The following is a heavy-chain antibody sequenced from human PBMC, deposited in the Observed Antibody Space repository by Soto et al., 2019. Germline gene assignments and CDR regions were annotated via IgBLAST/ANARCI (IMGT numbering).Heavy chain of an antibody. D-gene: IGHD3-10*01. Sequence: SETLSLSCAVCGGCFCGYYWSWIRQTPGKGLEWIGEINHSGSTNYNPSLKSRVTISVDTSKNQFSLKLSSVTAADTAVYYCARGGYYGSGSYYIYYPYGMDVWGEGTTVTVSS. V-gene: IGHV4-34*01. CDR1: GGCFCGYY. CDR2: INHSGST. J-gene: IGHJ6*04. CDR3: ARGGYYGSGSYYIYYPYGMDV.